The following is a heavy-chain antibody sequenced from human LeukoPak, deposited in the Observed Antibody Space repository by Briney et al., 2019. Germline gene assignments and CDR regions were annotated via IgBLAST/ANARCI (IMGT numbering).Heavy chain of an antibody. Sequence: SETLSLTCTVYGGSFSGYYWSWIRQPPGKGLEWIGEINHSGSTNYNPSLKSRVTISVDTSKNQFSLKLSSVTAADTAVYYCARDAVYVSCYCFDPWGQGTLVTVSS. D-gene: IGHD2-15*01. V-gene: IGHV4-34*01. CDR1: GGSFSGYY. CDR2: INHSGST. J-gene: IGHJ5*02. CDR3: ARDAVYVSCYCFDP.